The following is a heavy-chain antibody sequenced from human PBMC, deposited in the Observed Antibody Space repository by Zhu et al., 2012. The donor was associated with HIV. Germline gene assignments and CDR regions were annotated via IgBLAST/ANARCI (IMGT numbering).Heavy chain of an antibody. CDR1: GGSISSSSYY. CDR3: ASSVEMATIDY. J-gene: IGHJ4*02. CDR2: IYYSGST. V-gene: IGHV4-39*07. Sequence: QVQLQESGPGLVKPSETLSLTCTVSGGSISSSSYYWGWIRQPPGKGLEWIGSIYYSGSTYYNPSLKSRVTISVDTSKNQFSLKLSSVTAADTAVYYCASSVEMATIDYWGQGTLVTVSS. D-gene: IGHD5-24*01.